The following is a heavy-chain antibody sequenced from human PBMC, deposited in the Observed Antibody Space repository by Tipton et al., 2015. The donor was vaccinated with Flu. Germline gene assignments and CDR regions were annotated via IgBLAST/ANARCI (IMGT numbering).Heavy chain of an antibody. CDR1: GYTFTSYG. CDR2: ISAYNGNT. V-gene: IGHV1-18*01. CDR3: ARVGLGLGAFDI. Sequence: QSEPEVKKPGASAKVSCKASGYTFTSYGISWVRQATGQGLEWMGWISAYNGNTNYAQKLQGRVTMTTDTSTSTAYMELRSLRSDDTAVYYCARVGLGLGAFDIWGQGTMVTVSS. J-gene: IGHJ3*02. D-gene: IGHD7-27*01.